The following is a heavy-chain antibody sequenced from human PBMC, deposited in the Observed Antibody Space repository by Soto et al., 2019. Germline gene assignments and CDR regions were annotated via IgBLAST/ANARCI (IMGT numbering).Heavy chain of an antibody. CDR3: ARWEVVITTPVDY. D-gene: IGHD3-22*01. J-gene: IGHJ4*02. CDR1: GGSISSSSYY. Sequence: SETRSLTCTVSGGSISSSSYYWGWIRQPPGKGLEWIGSIYYSGSTYYNPSLKSRVTISVDTSKNQFSLKLSSVTAADTAVYYCARWEVVITTPVDYWGQGTLVTVSS. CDR2: IYYSGST. V-gene: IGHV4-39*01.